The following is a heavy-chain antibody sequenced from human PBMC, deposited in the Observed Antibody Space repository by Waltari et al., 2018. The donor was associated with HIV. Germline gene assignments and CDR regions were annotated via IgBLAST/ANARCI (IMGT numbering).Heavy chain of an antibody. J-gene: IGHJ4*02. V-gene: IGHV5-51*03. CDR2: IYPGDSDT. CDR3: TKGMYANEDYFGY. CDR1: GYSFTTYW. Sequence: EVQLVQSGAQVKTPGESLKISCKASGYSFTTYWIGWVRQLPGKGLEWMGIIYPGDSDTRYSPSFQGQVTISADKSISTAYLQWSSLQASDTAMYYCTKGMYANEDYFGYWGQGTLVTVSS. D-gene: IGHD2-8*01.